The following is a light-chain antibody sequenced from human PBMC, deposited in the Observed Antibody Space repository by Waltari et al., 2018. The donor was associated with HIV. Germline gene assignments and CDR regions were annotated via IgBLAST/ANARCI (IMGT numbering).Light chain of an antibody. Sequence: QLVLTQSPSASASLGASVKLPCPLLSGPTNYALSSHHQQPEKGPRYLMNLKSDGSNSKGDGIPDRFSGSSSGAERYLTISSLQSEDVADYYCQTWGTGIQVFGGGTKLTVL. J-gene: IGLJ3*02. V-gene: IGLV4-69*02. CDR2: LKSDGSN. CDR3: QTWGTGIQV. CDR1: SGPTNYA.